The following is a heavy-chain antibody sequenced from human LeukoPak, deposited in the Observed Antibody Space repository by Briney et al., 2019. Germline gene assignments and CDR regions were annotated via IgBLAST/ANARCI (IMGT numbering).Heavy chain of an antibody. D-gene: IGHD4-11*01. CDR2: IRYDGSNK. J-gene: IGHJ4*02. Sequence: GGSLRLSCAASGFTFSRYGMHWVRQAPGKGLEWVAFIRYDGSNKYYADSVKGRFTISRDNSKNTVYVQMNSLRAEDTAVYYCAKDRETYMTTVNLFDYWGQGTLVTVSS. CDR3: AKDRETYMTTVNLFDY. V-gene: IGHV3-30*02. CDR1: GFTFSRYG.